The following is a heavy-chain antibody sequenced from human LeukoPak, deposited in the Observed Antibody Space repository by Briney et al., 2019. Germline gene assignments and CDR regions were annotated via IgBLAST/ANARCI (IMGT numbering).Heavy chain of an antibody. Sequence: GASVKVSCKASGYTFTGYGITWVRQAPGQGPEWMGWISAYNDNTNYAQKVQGRVTMTTDTSTSTAYMELRSLRSDDTAVYYCARDPIPDYSSGWFDPWGQGTLVTVSS. V-gene: IGHV1-18*01. D-gene: IGHD6-19*01. CDR2: ISAYNDNT. CDR3: ARDPIPDYSSGWFDP. J-gene: IGHJ5*02. CDR1: GYTFTGYG.